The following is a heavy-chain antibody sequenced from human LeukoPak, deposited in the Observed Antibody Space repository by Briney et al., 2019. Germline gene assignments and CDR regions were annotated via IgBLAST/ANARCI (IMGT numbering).Heavy chain of an antibody. CDR2: INPNSGGT. V-gene: IGHV1-2*02. J-gene: IGHJ6*02. Sequence: ASVKVSCKASGGTFSSYAIRWVRQAPGQGLEWMGWINPNSGGTNYAQKFQGRVTMTRDTSISTAYMELSRLRSDDTAVYYCARDPEDRDPYYYYYGMDVWGQGTTVTVSS. CDR3: ARDPEDRDPYYYYYGMDV. D-gene: IGHD2-15*01. CDR1: GGTFSSYA.